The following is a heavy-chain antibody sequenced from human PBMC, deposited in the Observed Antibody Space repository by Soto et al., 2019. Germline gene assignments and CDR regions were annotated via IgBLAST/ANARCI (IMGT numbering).Heavy chain of an antibody. J-gene: IGHJ4*02. D-gene: IGHD4-17*01. V-gene: IGHV4-59*11. Sequence: SETLSLTCTVSGGSMSRHYWSWIRQPPGKGLEWIGYIYYSGTTKFNPSLQSRVTISIDTSKNQLSLKLRSVTAADTAVYYCARSLGDLPAKLFDSWGQGTLVTVSS. CDR2: IYYSGTT. CDR3: ARSLGDLPAKLFDS. CDR1: GGSMSRHY.